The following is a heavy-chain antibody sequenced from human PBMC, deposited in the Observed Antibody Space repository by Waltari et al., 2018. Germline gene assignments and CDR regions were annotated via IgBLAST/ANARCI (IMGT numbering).Heavy chain of an antibody. D-gene: IGHD1-20*01. J-gene: IGHJ4*02. V-gene: IGHV3-23*01. Sequence: EVQLLESGGDLVQPGGSLRLSCAASGLTFTNYAINWGRLGPGMGVGGVLAMTVGEDQYYTDAVNGRFTISRDTSKDTVHLQMNGLRADDTAVYYCATPFYNWDDPLHSWGQGTLVTVSS. CDR1: GLTFTNYA. CDR3: ATPFYNWDDPLHS. CDR2: MTVGEDQ.